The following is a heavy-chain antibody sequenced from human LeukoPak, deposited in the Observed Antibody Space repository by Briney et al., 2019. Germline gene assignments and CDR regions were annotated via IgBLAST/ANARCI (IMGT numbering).Heavy chain of an antibody. CDR2: INPNSGGT. V-gene: IGHV1-2*02. D-gene: IGHD4-23*01. CDR1: GYTYTGSY. J-gene: IGHJ4*02. CDR3: ARGPTVVSNFDY. Sequence: GASVKVSCKASGYTYTGSYIHWVRQAPGQGLEWMGWINPNSGGTNYAQRFQGRVTMTRDTSISIGYMDLSRLSSDDTAVYYCARGPTVVSNFDYWGQGTLVTVSS.